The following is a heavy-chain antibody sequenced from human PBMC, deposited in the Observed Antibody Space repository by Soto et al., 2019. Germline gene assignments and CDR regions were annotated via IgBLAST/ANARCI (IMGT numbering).Heavy chain of an antibody. D-gene: IGHD6-6*01. CDR2: LTGGGGSS. Sequence: DVQLLESGGGLVQPGGSLRLSCAASGFTFSDYVISWVRQAPGKGLEWVSGLTGGGGSSYYADSVKGRFTISRDNSKSSLYLPMNSLRAYGTALYYCAKGSASARPYYFDYWGPGALVTVSS. J-gene: IGHJ4*02. CDR1: GFTFSDYV. CDR3: AKGSASARPYYFDY. V-gene: IGHV3-23*01.